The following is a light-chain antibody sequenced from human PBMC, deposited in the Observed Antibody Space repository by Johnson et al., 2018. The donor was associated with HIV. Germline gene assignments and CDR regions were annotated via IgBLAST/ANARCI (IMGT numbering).Light chain of an antibody. Sequence: QSVLTQPPSVSVAPGQKVTISCSGSSSTIGNNYVSWYQQLPGTAPKLLIYDNHERPSGIPDRFSGSKSGTSATLGITGLQTGDGADYYCGTWDSNLSAACVFGTGTKVTVL. V-gene: IGLV1-51*01. CDR1: SSTIGNNY. CDR2: DNH. CDR3: GTWDSNLSAACV. J-gene: IGLJ1*01.